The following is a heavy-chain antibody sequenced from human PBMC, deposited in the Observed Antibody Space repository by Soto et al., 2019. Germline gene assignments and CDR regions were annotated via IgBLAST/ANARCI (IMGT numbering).Heavy chain of an antibody. CDR2: IYSGGST. CDR3: ARGMSSSWYSHYYYYYMDV. D-gene: IGHD6-13*01. Sequence: GGSLRLSCAASGFTVSSNYMSWVRQAPGKGLEWVSVIYSGGSTYYADSVKGRFTISRDNSKNTLYLQMNSLRAEDTAVYYCARGMSSSWYSHYYYYYMDVWGKGTTVTVSS. J-gene: IGHJ6*03. CDR1: GFTVSSNY. V-gene: IGHV3-66*01.